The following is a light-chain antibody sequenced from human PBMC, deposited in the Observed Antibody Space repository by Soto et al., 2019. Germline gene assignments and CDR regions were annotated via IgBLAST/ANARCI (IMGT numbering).Light chain of an antibody. CDR1: SSDVGGYNY. Sequence: QSVLTQPASVSGSPGQSITISCTGTSSDVGGYNYVSWFQQHPGKAPQLMIYDVSNRPSGVSNRFSGSKSGNTASLTISGLQAEDEAEYYCSSFTSSSPHVFVNGTKLTVL. V-gene: IGLV2-14*01. CDR2: DVS. J-gene: IGLJ1*01. CDR3: SSFTSSSPHV.